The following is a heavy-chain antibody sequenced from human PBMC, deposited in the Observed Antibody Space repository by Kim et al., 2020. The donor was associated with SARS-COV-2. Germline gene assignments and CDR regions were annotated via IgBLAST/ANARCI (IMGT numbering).Heavy chain of an antibody. CDR2: ISYDGSNK. D-gene: IGHD6-13*01. CDR3: ARDRSSSWPNAYYYGMDV. Sequence: GGSLRLSCAASGFTFSSYAMHWVRQAPGKGLEWVAVISYDGSNKYYVDSVKGRFTISRDNSKNTLYLQMNSLRAEDTAVYYCARDRSSSWPNAYYYGMDVWGQGTTVTVSS. V-gene: IGHV3-30*04. CDR1: GFTFSSYA. J-gene: IGHJ6*02.